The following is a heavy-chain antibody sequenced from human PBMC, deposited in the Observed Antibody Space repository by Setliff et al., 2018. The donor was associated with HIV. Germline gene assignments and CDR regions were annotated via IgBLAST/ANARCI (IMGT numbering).Heavy chain of an antibody. D-gene: IGHD1-26*01. V-gene: IGHV1-18*01. CDR2: VSVYNAKA. CDR1: GYRFISYG. Sequence: GASVKVSCKASGYRFISYGITWVRQAPGQGPEWMGYVSVYNAKADYAQKFQGRVTMTTDTSTSTVYMEMRSLTSDDTAVYYCARGVGATSAQHWGQGTLVTVSS. J-gene: IGHJ1*01. CDR3: ARGVGATSAQH.